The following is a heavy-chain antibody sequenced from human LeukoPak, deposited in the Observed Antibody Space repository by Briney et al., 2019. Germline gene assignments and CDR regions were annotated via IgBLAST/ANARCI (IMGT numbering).Heavy chain of an antibody. D-gene: IGHD3-22*01. V-gene: IGHV3-7*01. J-gene: IGHJ4*02. Sequence: GGSLRLSCAASGFTFSGYWMSWVRQAPGKGREGVASIKQDGSEKYYVDSVKGRFTISRDNAKNSLYLQMNSLRAEDTAVYYCASVIIVVVGITDYWGQGTLVTVSS. CDR1: GFTFSGYW. CDR2: IKQDGSEK. CDR3: ASVIIVVVGITDY.